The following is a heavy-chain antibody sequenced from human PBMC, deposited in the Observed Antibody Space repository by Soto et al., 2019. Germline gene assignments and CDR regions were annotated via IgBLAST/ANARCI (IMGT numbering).Heavy chain of an antibody. CDR2: ISGNGGNT. J-gene: IGHJ4*02. CDR3: ARERPAGSYDY. V-gene: IGHV3-64*02. CDR1: GFAFRSYP. D-gene: IGHD1-26*01. Sequence: GSLRLSCTAPGFAFRSYPMHWVRQAPGKGLEPVSAISGNGGNTYYADSVKGRFTISRDNSKNTLYLQMGGLAIEDMALYYCARERPAGSYDYWGRGTLVTVSS.